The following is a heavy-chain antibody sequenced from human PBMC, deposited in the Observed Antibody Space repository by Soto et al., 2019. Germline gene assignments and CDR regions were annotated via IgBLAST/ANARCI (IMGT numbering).Heavy chain of an antibody. D-gene: IGHD3-3*02. CDR1: GDSISSSNSH. J-gene: IGHJ3*02. CDR3: VRYDRINMKPYSPEGFHI. CDR2: VYYGGAIFYSGNI. V-gene: IGHV4-39*01. Sequence: SETLSLTCTVSGDSISSSNSHWGWTRQPPGKGLEYIGSVYYGGAIFYSGNIYYNPSLKSRVTISVDTSKNQFSLRLSSVSAADTGVYYCVRYDRINMKPYSPEGFHIWGQGTMVTVSS.